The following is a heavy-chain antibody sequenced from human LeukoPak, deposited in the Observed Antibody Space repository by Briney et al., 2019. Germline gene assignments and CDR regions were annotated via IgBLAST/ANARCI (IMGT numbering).Heavy chain of an antibody. CDR1: GFTFSSYS. CDR2: ISTSDSYI. J-gene: IGHJ6*02. Sequence: GGSLRLSCAASGFTFSSYSMTWVRQAPGKGLEWVSSISTSDSYIYYADSVKGRFTISRDNAKNSLYLQMNSLRAEDTAVYYCARPGESGYVSNGLDVWGQGTTVTVSS. CDR3: ARPGESGYVSNGLDV. D-gene: IGHD5-12*01. V-gene: IGHV3-21*01.